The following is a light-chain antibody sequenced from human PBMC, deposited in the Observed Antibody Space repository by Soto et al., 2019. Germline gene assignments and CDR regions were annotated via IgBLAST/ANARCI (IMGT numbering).Light chain of an antibody. CDR2: EVS. CDR1: SSDVGGYNY. Sequence: QSVLTQPASVSGSPGQSITISCTGTSSDVGGYNYVSWYQQHPGKAPKLMIYEVSNRPSGVSNRFPGSKSDNTASLTISGLQAEDEADYYCSSYTSSSTVVFGGGTKLTVL. CDR3: SSYTSSSTVV. J-gene: IGLJ2*01. V-gene: IGLV2-14*01.